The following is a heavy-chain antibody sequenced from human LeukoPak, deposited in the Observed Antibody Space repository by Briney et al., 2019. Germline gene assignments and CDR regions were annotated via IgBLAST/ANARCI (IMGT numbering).Heavy chain of an antibody. J-gene: IGHJ5*02. Sequence: ASETLSLTCTVSGGSISSSSYYWGWIRQPPGKGLEWIGTIYYSGSTYYNPSLKSRVTISVDTSKNQFSLKLSSVTAADTAVYYCARDHLANLASRLFDPWGQGSLVTVSS. CDR1: GGSISSSSYY. V-gene: IGHV4-39*07. D-gene: IGHD3-3*01. CDR3: ARDHLANLASRLFDP. CDR2: IYYSGST.